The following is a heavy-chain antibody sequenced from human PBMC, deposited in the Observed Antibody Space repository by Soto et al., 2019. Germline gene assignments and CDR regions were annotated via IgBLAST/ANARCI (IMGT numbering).Heavy chain of an antibody. CDR2: IWYDGSHK. V-gene: IGHV3-33*08. CDR1: GFPFNDYS. D-gene: IGHD3-10*01. J-gene: IGHJ4*02. CDR3: ARDPPGPGSYSYDF. Sequence: GGSLRLSCAASGFPFNDYSMNWVRQVPGKGLEWVAAIWYDGSHKFYADSVKGRFTMSRDSSKNTLFLQMESLRVEDTAVYYCARDPPGPGSYSYDFWGQGILVTVSS.